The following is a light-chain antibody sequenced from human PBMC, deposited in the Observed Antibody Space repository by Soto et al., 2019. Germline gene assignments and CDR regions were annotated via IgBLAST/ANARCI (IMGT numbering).Light chain of an antibody. CDR1: QSISSY. Sequence: DIEMTQSPSSLSASVGDRVTITCRASQSISSYLNWYQQKPGNAPTLLLYAASTLQSGVPSRFSAYGSETDFTLTISNLQAEDFATYYCQQSYTTPRTFGQGTKVEVK. CDR2: AAS. J-gene: IGKJ1*01. V-gene: IGKV1-39*01. CDR3: QQSYTTPRT.